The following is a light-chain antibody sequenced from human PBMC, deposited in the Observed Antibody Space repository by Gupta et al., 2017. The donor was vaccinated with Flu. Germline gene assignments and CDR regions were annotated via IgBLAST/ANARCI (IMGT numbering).Light chain of an antibody. J-gene: IGLJ2*01. Sequence: ITISCTGNRGNIGSFRFVSWYQQPPGKAPKLIIFEVNQRPSGVSDRFSGSQSDNTASLTISGLQAEDEAYYHCCSYAGGATWIFGGGTKLTVL. CDR1: RGNIGSFRF. V-gene: IGLV2-23*02. CDR3: CSYAGGATWI. CDR2: EVN.